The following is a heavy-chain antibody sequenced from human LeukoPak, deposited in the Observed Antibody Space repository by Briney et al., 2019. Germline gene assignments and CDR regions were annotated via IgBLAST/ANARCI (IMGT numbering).Heavy chain of an antibody. J-gene: IGHJ6*03. CDR3: ARDPGYQLLIYYMDV. CDR1: GGSISTTKW. D-gene: IGHD2-2*01. V-gene: IGHV3-48*01. Sequence: ETLSLTCAVSGGSISTTKWWSWVRQPPGKGLEWVSYISSSSSTIYYADSVKGRFTISRDNAKNSLYLQMNSLRAEDTAVYYCARDPGYQLLIYYMDVWGKGTTVTVSS. CDR2: ISSSSSTI.